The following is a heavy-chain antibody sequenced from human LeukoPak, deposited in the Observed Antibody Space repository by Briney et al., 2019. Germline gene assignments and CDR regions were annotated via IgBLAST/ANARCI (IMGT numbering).Heavy chain of an antibody. CDR3: ATTKPDYSNYFDY. J-gene: IGHJ4*02. CDR1: GGSISSYY. V-gene: IGHV4-59*01. Sequence: KPSETLSLTCTVSGGSISSYYWSWIRQPPGKGLEWIGYIYYSGSTNYNPSLKSRVTISVDTSKNQFSLKLSSVTAADTAVYYCATTKPDYSNYFDYWGQGALVTVSS. D-gene: IGHD4-11*01. CDR2: IYYSGST.